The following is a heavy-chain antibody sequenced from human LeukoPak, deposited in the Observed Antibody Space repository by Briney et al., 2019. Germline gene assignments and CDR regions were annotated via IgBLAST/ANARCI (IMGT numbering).Heavy chain of an antibody. CDR3: AREYCSGGSCYLGSWYFDL. CDR2: IYYSGST. J-gene: IGHJ2*01. D-gene: IGHD2-15*01. V-gene: IGHV4-59*01. CDR1: GGSISSYY. Sequence: PSETLSLTCTVSGGSISSYYWSWIRQPPGKGLEWIGYIYYSGSTNYNPSLKSRVTISVDTSKNQFSLKLSSVTAADSAVYYCAREYCSGGSCYLGSWYFDLWGRGTLVTVSS.